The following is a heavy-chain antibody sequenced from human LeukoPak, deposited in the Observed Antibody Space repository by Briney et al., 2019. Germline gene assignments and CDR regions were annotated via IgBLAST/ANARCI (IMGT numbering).Heavy chain of an antibody. J-gene: IGHJ6*03. CDR1: GFTFSSYA. CDR2: LSGRGVST. CDR3: AKENSRVASVYYYYMDV. Sequence: PGGSLRLSCAASGFTFSSYAMSWVRQAPGKGLEWVSTLSGRGVSTYYADSVRGRFTISRDNSKNTLYLQMNSLRAEDTALYYCAKENSRVASVYYYYMDVWGKGTTVTVSS. V-gene: IGHV3-23*01.